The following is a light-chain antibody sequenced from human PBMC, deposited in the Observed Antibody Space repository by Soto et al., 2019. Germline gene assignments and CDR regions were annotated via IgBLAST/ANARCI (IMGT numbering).Light chain of an antibody. CDR1: QSVSTN. CDR2: GAS. CDR3: QQYNNWPPIT. Sequence: ETVMTQSPATLSVSPGERATLSCRASQSVSTNLAWYQQKPGQAPRLLIYGASTRATAIPARFSGSGSGTEFTLTISSLQSEDFAIYYCQQYNNWPPITFGQGTKVDIK. V-gene: IGKV3-15*01. J-gene: IGKJ1*01.